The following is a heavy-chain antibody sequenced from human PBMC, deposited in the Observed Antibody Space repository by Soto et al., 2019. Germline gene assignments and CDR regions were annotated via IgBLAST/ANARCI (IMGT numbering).Heavy chain of an antibody. J-gene: IGHJ6*03. V-gene: IGHV2-26*01. CDR1: GFSLSNPRMG. D-gene: IGHD2-2*01. CDR2: ILSNDGK. CDR3: ARIQLPASCFSYMGV. Sequence: QVTLKEAGPVLVKPTETLTLTCTVSGFSLSNPRMGVAWIRQPPGKALEWLAHILSNDGKSSHTSLNSRLTISKDPSKSQVSLTMTDIDPVDTSTYSCARIQLPASCFSYMGVWGKGTTVTVSS.